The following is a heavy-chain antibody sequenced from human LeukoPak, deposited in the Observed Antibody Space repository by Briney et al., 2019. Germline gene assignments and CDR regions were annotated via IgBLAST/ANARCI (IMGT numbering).Heavy chain of an antibody. CDR2: INPNSGGT. CDR1: GYTFTGYY. Sequence: ASVKVSCKASGYTFTGYYFHWVRQAPGQGLEWMGWINPNSGGTNYAQKFQGRVTMTRDTSISTAYMELGRLRSDDTAVYYCARDGSGSYYKLPYNWFDPWGQGTLVTVSS. D-gene: IGHD3-10*01. V-gene: IGHV1-2*02. CDR3: ARDGSGSYYKLPYNWFDP. J-gene: IGHJ5*02.